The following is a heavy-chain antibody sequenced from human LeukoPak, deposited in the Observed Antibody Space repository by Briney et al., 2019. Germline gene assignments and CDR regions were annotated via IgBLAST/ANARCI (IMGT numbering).Heavy chain of an antibody. CDR2: IYNSGST. D-gene: IGHD2-2*01. V-gene: IGHV4-59*01. CDR1: GGSISSYY. Sequence: SETLSLTCTVSGGSISSYYWSWIRQSPGKGLEWIGYIYNSGSTNYNPSLKSRVTISVDTSKNQFSLKLSSVTAADTAVYHCAREYCSSTSCYFDYWGQGTLVTVSS. J-gene: IGHJ4*02. CDR3: AREYCSSTSCYFDY.